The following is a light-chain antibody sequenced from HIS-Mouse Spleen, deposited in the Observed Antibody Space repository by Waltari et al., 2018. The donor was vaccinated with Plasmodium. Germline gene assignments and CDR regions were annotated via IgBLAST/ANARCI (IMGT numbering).Light chain of an antibody. CDR2: GKN. CDR1: SLRSYH. Sequence: SSELTQDPAVSVALGQTVRITCQGDSLRSYHPSWYQQKPGQAPVLVIYGKNNRPSGIPDRFSGSSSGNTASLTITGAQAEDEADYYCNSRDSSGNHQVFGGGTKLTVL. J-gene: IGLJ3*02. CDR3: NSRDSSGNHQV. V-gene: IGLV3-19*01.